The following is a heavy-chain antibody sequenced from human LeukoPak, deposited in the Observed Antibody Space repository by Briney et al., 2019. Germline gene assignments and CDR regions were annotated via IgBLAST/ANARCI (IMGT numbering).Heavy chain of an antibody. D-gene: IGHD2-15*01. CDR3: ARGSGYCSAGSCNRP. J-gene: IGHJ5*02. V-gene: IGHV3-48*01. CDR2: ISSSSSTI. CDR1: GFTFSSYS. Sequence: GGSLRLSCAASGFTFSSYSMNWVRQAPGKGLEWVSYISSSSSTIYYADSVKGRFTISRDNSKNTLYLQMNSLRAEDTAVYYCARGSGYCSAGSCNRPWGQGTLVTVSS.